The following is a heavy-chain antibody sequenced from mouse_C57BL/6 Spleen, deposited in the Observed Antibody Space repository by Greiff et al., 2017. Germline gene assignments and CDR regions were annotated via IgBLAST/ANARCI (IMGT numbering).Heavy chain of an antibody. J-gene: IGHJ2*01. CDR3: SSSPAGDY. V-gene: IGHV1-7*01. CDR2: INPSSGYT. CDR1: GYTFTSYW. Sequence: VQLQQSGAELAKPGASVKLSCKASGYTFTSYWMHWVKQRTGPGLEWIGYINPSSGYTKYNQTFKDKATLTADKSSSTPYMQLSSLTYEDSAVYYCSSSPAGDYWGQGTTLTVSS.